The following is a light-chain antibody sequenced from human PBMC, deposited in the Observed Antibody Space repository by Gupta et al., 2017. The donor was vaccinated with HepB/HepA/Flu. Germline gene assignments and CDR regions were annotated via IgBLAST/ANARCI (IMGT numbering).Light chain of an antibody. J-gene: IGLJ1*01. V-gene: IGLV1-36*01. CDR3: ALWDDSLPATV. CDR1: STNIGNNA. CDR2: YDD. Sequence: QSVLTQPPSVSEAPRQWVTISCSGSSTNIGNNAVNWYQQFPGKAPKLLIYYDDLLPSGVSDRCSGSKSGSSASLAISGLQSEDESDYYCALWDDSLPATVFGTGTKVTVL.